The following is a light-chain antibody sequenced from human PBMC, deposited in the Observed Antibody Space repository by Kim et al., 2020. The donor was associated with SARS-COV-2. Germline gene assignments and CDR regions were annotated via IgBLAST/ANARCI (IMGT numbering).Light chain of an antibody. CDR2: GRN. CDR3: QSRDSGGRVV. CDR1: SLRSYY. Sequence: SSELTQDPAVSVALGQTVRITCQGDSLRSYYATWYQQKPSQAPVLVIYGRNNRPSGIPDRFSGSSSGNTASLTISGAQVEDEADFYCQSRDSGGRVVFGGGTQLTVL. J-gene: IGLJ2*01. V-gene: IGLV3-19*01.